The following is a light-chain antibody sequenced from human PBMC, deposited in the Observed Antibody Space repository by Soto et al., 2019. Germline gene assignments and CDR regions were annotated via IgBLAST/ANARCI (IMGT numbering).Light chain of an antibody. CDR3: QQYNNWLWT. Sequence: EILMTQSPATLSVSPGERATLSCRASQRVSTNLAWYQQIPGQAPRLLIYDASTRATGIPARVSGSGSGTEFTLTISSLQSEDFAVYYCQQYNNWLWTFGQGTKLAIK. CDR1: QRVSTN. V-gene: IGKV3-15*01. J-gene: IGKJ1*01. CDR2: DAS.